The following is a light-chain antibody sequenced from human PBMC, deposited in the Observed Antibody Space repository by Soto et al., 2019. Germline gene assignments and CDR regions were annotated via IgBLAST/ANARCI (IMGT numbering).Light chain of an antibody. CDR1: QSLVHSDGIAY. CDR2: KVS. V-gene: IGKV2-30*02. J-gene: IGKJ3*01. Sequence: DVVMTQSPLSLPVTLGQPASISCRSNQSLVHSDGIAYFSWFQQRPGRSPRRLIYKVSNRDSGAPDRFSGSGSGTEFTLTISRVEAEDAGVYYCMQAAQWPRTFGPGTKVD. CDR3: MQAAQWPRT.